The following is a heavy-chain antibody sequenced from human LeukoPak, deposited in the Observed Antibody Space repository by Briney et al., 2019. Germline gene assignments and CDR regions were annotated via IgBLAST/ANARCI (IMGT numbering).Heavy chain of an antibody. CDR2: ISGSGGST. D-gene: IGHD3-3*01. Sequence: GGSLRLSCAASGFTFSSYAVSWVRQAPGKGLEWVSVISGSGGSTYYADSVKGRFTVSRDNSRNTLYLQMNSLRAEDTAVYYCAKRRYDFWSGYKDLAYWGQGTLVTVSS. V-gene: IGHV3-23*01. CDR1: GFTFSSYA. J-gene: IGHJ4*02. CDR3: AKRRYDFWSGYKDLAY.